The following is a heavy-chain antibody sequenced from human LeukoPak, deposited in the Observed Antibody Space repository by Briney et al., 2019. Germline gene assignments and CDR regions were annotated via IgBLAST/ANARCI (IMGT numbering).Heavy chain of an antibody. V-gene: IGHV3-21*01. D-gene: IGHD6-19*01. CDR3: ARDLTSGWYGFDY. CDR1: GFTFSSYS. CDR2: ISSSSSYI. Sequence: GGSLRLSCAASGFTFSSYSMNWVRQAPGKGLEWVSSISSSSSYIYYADSLKGRFTISRDNAKNSLYLQMNSLRAEDTAVYYCARDLTSGWYGFDYWGQGTLVTVSS. J-gene: IGHJ4*02.